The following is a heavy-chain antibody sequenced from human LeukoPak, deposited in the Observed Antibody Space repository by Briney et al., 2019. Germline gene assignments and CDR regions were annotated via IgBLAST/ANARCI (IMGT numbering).Heavy chain of an antibody. J-gene: IGHJ4*02. Sequence: SETLSLTCSVSADSISRSSYFWGWIRQPPGKGLEWIANIYYSGNTFYNPSLKSRVTISLDRSEHQFSLELRSVTAADMAVYYCAAGIEVAGAPFDYWGQGTLVTVSS. CDR2: IYYSGNT. CDR1: ADSISRSSYF. CDR3: AAGIEVAGAPFDY. D-gene: IGHD6-19*01. V-gene: IGHV4-39*01.